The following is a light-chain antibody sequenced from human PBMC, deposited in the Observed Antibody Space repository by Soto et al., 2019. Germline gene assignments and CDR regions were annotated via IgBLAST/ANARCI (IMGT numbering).Light chain of an antibody. V-gene: IGLV2-14*01. J-gene: IGLJ1*01. CDR1: SCDVGGYNY. CDR2: EVS. CDR3: SSSTTTSTLV. Sequence: QSALTQPASVSGSPGQSIAISCTGTSCDVGGYNYVSWYQQHPGKAPKLMLYEVSNRPSGVSSRFSGSKSGSTASLTISGLQAEDEGDYYCSSSTTTSTLVFGTGTKVTVL.